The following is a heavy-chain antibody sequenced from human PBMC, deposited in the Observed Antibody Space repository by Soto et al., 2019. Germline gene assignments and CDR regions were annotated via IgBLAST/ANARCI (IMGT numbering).Heavy chain of an antibody. V-gene: IGHV3-23*01. CDR1: GFTFSSYA. J-gene: IGHJ6*02. Sequence: GGSLRLSCAASGFTFSSYAMSWVRQAPGKGLEWVSAISGSGGSTYYADSVKGRFTISRDNSKNTQYLQMNSLRAEDTAVYYCAKENGTVLWLGSYYYYYGMDVWGQGTTVTVSS. CDR3: AKENGTVLWLGSYYYYYGMDV. D-gene: IGHD3-10*01. CDR2: ISGSGGST.